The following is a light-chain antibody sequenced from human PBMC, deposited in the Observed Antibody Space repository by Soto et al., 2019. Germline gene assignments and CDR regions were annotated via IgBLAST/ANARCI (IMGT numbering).Light chain of an antibody. CDR1: QSIGDS. CDR3: QQYNGYSRT. CDR2: DVS. J-gene: IGKJ1*01. V-gene: IGKV1-5*01. Sequence: IQKNQSPSTLSESVGDRVTITCRASQSIGDSLAWYQQKPGKAPYLLISDVSSLERGVPSRFSGSGSGTEFTLTISSMQPDDFATFYCQQYNGYSRTFGQGTKVDIK.